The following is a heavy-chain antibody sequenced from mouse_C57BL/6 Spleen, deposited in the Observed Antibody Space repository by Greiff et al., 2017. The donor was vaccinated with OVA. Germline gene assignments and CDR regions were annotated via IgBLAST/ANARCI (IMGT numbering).Heavy chain of an antibody. CDR1: GYTFTGYW. Sequence: LQESGAELMKPGASVKLSCKATGYTFTGYWIEWVKQRPGHGLEWIGEILPGSGSTNYNEKFKGKATFTADTSSNTAYMQLSSLTTEDSAIYYCARLDYYYGSSYWYFDVWGTGTTVTVSS. D-gene: IGHD1-1*01. CDR2: ILPGSGST. V-gene: IGHV1-9*01. J-gene: IGHJ1*03. CDR3: ARLDYYYGSSYWYFDV.